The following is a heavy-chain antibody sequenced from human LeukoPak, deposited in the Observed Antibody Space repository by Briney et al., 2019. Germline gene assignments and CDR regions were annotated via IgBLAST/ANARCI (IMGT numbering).Heavy chain of an antibody. CDR3: ARHGGYDSSGYYYNWFDP. CDR1: GGSFSGYY. Sequence: SGTLSLTCAVYGGSFSGYYWSWIRQPPGKGLEWIGEINHSGSTNYNPSLKSRVTISVDTSKNQFSLKLSSVTAADTAVYYCARHGGYDSSGYYYNWFDPWGQGTLVTVSS. CDR2: INHSGST. V-gene: IGHV4-34*01. D-gene: IGHD3-22*01. J-gene: IGHJ5*02.